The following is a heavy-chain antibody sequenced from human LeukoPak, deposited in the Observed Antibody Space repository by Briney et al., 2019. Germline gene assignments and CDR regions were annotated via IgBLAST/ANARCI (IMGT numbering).Heavy chain of an antibody. V-gene: IGHV4-30-4*01. D-gene: IGHD2-2*01. J-gene: IGHJ4*02. CDR3: ASIVVVAAAIDY. Sequence: SETLSLTCTVSGGSISSSDYYLSWIRQPPGKRLEWIGYIYHSGNTYYNPSLKSRVSVSVDTSKNQFSLKLNSVTAADTAVYYCASIVVVAAAIDYWGQGTLVTVSS. CDR2: IYHSGNT. CDR1: GGSISSSDYY.